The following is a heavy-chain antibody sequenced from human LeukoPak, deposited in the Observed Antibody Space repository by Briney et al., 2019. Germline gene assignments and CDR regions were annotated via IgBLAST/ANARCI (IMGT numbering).Heavy chain of an antibody. Sequence: SVKVSCKASGGTFSSYAISWVRQAPGQGLEWMGGIIPIFGTANYAQKFQGRVTITADKSTSTAYMELSSLRSEDTAVYYCARNPERDIVVVPAASGYMDVWGKGTTVTVSS. D-gene: IGHD2-2*01. CDR2: IIPIFGTA. CDR1: GGTFSSYA. V-gene: IGHV1-69*06. J-gene: IGHJ6*03. CDR3: ARNPERDIVVVPAASGYMDV.